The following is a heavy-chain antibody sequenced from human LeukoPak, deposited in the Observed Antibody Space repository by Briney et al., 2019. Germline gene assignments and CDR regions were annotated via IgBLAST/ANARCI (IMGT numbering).Heavy chain of an antibody. D-gene: IGHD3-22*01. CDR1: GFTFSSYW. CDR3: ARDSSGFD. J-gene: IGHJ4*02. V-gene: IGHV3-7*01. Sequence: GGSLRLSCAASGFTFSSYWMSWVRQAPGKGLEWVANTNRVGSEKYYVDSVKGQFTISRDNAKNSLYLQMNSLRAEDTAVYYCARDSSGFDWGQGTLVTVSS. CDR2: TNRVGSEK.